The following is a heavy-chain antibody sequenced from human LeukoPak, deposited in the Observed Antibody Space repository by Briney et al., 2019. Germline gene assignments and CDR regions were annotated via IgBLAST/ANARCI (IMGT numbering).Heavy chain of an antibody. D-gene: IGHD3-3*01. J-gene: IGHJ4*02. CDR3: ARGGYDSDFDY. V-gene: IGHV4-59*01. Sequence: KPSETLSLTCTVSGGSMSSYYWSWIRLPPGKGLEWIAYIYFTGRTQYNPSLKSRVTISEDTSKNQFSLRLSSVTPADTAVYYCARGGYDSDFDYWGQGTLVTVSS. CDR2: IYFTGRT. CDR1: GGSMSSYY.